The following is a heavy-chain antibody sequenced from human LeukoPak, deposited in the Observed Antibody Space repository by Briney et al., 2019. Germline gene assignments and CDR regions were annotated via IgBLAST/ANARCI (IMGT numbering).Heavy chain of an antibody. V-gene: IGHV1-18*01. CDR1: GYTFTIYG. CDR3: ARDSAAGTESYYYGMDV. J-gene: IGHJ6*02. D-gene: IGHD6-13*01. CDR2: ISAYNGNT. Sequence: EASVRVSFKASGYTFTIYGISWGRQAPGQGGERRGWISAYNGNTNYAQKLQGRVTMTTDTSTSTAYMELRSLRSDDTAVYYCARDSAAGTESYYYGMDVWGQGTTVTVSS.